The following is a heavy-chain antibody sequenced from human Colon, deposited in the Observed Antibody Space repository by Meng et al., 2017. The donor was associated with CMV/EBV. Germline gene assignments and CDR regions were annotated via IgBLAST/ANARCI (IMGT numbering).Heavy chain of an antibody. CDR1: GWAFSGYY. Sequence: YGWAFSGYYWGWIRQPPGKGLEWIEEINHSGSTNYNPSLKSRVTISVDTSKNQFSLKLSSVTAADTAVYYCARQGYCSSTSCFPFDYWGQGTLVTVSS. D-gene: IGHD2-2*01. J-gene: IGHJ4*02. CDR2: INHSGST. V-gene: IGHV4-34*01. CDR3: ARQGYCSSTSCFPFDY.